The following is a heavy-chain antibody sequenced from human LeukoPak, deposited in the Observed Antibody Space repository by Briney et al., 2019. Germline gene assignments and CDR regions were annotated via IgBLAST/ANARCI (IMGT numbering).Heavy chain of an antibody. V-gene: IGHV3-30*01. CDR3: ARDRFDCNSYFGY. Sequence: GGSLRLSCAASGFTFSSYAMHWVRQAPGKGREWVAVISYDGSNKYYADSVKGRFTISRDNSKNTLYLQMNSLRAEDRAVYYCARDRFDCNSYFGYWGQGTLVTVSS. CDR2: ISYDGSNK. J-gene: IGHJ4*02. CDR1: GFTFSSYA. D-gene: IGHD4-23*01.